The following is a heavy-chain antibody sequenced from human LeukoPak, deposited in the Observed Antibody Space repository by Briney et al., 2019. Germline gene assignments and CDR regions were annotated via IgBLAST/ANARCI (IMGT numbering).Heavy chain of an antibody. J-gene: IGHJ6*02. CDR1: GGSISSGGYY. CDR2: IYYSGST. V-gene: IGHV4-31*03. D-gene: IGHD3-22*01. Sequence: SETLSLTCTVSGGSISSGGYYWSWIRQHPGKGLEWIGYIYYSGSTYYNPSLKSRVTISVDTSKNQFSLKLSSVTAADTAVYYCASARRTYYYDSSGYYTDYYYYGMDVWGQGTTVTVSS. CDR3: ASARRTYYYDSSGYYTDYYYYGMDV.